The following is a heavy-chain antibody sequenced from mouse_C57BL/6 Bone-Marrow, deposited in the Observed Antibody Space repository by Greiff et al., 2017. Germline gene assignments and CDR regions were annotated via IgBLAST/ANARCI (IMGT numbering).Heavy chain of an antibody. CDR2: IDPETGGT. CDR1: GYTFTDYE. D-gene: IGHD1-3*01. V-gene: IGHV1-15*01. Sequence: QVQLQQSGAELVRPGASVTLSCKASGYTFTDYEMHWVKQTPVHGLEWIGAIDPETGGTAYNQKFKGKAILTADKSSSTAYMGLRSLTSEDSAVYYCTRTRYKGEDYWGQGTSVTVSS. CDR3: TRTRYKGEDY. J-gene: IGHJ4*01.